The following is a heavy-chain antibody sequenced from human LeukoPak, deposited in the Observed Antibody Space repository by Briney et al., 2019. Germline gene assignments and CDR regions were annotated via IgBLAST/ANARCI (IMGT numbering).Heavy chain of an antibody. CDR1: RYPFTSYA. CDR2: INAGNGNT. Sequence: ASVKVSCKASRYPFTSYAMHWVRQAPGQRLEWMGWINAGNGNTKYSQKFQGRVTITRDTSASTAYMELSSLRSEDTAVYYCARVGSSSWVDYWGQGTLVTVSS. D-gene: IGHD6-13*01. CDR3: ARVGSSSWVDY. V-gene: IGHV1-3*01. J-gene: IGHJ4*02.